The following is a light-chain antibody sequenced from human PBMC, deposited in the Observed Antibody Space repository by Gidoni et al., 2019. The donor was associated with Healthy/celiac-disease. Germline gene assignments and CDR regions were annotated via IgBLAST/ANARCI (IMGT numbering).Light chain of an antibody. CDR3: QQYNSYST. CDR2: KAS. V-gene: IGKV1-5*03. CDR1: HRISSW. J-gene: IGKJ1*01. Sequence: DIQMTQSPSPLSASVGDSVTITCLASHRISSWLAWYQQKPGKAPKVLIYKASSLESGVPSRFSGSGSGTEFTLTISSLEHDDFATYYWQQYNSYSTFGQGTKVEIK.